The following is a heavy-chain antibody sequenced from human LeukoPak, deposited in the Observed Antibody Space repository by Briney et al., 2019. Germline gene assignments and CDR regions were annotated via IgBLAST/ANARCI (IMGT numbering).Heavy chain of an antibody. V-gene: IGHV3-30-3*01. CDR2: ISYDGSNK. CDR1: GFTFSSYA. D-gene: IGHD3-3*01. CDR3: ARDPQSGYFDY. Sequence: PGRSLRLSCAASGFTFSSYAMHWVRQAPGKGLEWVAVISYDGSNKYYADSVKGRFTISRDNSKNTLYLQMNSLRAEDTAVYYCARDPQSGYFDYWGQGTLVTVSS. J-gene: IGHJ4*02.